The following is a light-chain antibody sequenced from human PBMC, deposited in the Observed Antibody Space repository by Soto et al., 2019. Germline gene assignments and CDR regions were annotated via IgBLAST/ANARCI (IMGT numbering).Light chain of an antibody. Sequence: DIQMTQSPSTLSASVGDRVTIMTYLNWYQLKPGKPPRLLIYAASSLQSGVPSRFSGSGSGTDLTITINSLQPEDGETYAGQQSYNSPQTFGQGTKVDI. CDR3: QQSYNSPQT. CDR2: AAS. V-gene: IGKV1-39*01. CDR1: MTY. J-gene: IGKJ1*01.